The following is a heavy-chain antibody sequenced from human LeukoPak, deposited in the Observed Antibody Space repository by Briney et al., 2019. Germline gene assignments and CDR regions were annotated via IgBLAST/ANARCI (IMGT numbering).Heavy chain of an antibody. CDR3: ARGVSKGIAAAGESDY. CDR1: GGSFSGSY. V-gene: IGHV4-34*01. Sequence: SETLSLTCAVYGGSFSGSYWSWIRQPPGKGLEWIGEINHSGSTNYNPSLKSRVTISVDTSKNQFSLKLSSVTAADTAVYYCARGVSKGIAAAGESDYWGQGTLVTVSS. CDR2: INHSGST. D-gene: IGHD6-13*01. J-gene: IGHJ4*02.